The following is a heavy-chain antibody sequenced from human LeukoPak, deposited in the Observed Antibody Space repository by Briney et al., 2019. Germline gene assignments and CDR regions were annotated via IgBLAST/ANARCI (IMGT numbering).Heavy chain of an antibody. D-gene: IGHD2/OR15-2a*01. CDR3: GRNAYYSADY. CDR2: IFHSGTT. CDR1: GVSIGSGYW. V-gene: IGHV4-4*02. J-gene: IGHJ4*02. Sequence: SGTLSLTCAVSGVSIGSGYWWSWVRQSPGKGLEWIGEIFHSGTTNHNPSLKSRATISIDVSRNQFSLILTSVTAADTAIYFCGRNAYYSADYWGQGILVTVSS.